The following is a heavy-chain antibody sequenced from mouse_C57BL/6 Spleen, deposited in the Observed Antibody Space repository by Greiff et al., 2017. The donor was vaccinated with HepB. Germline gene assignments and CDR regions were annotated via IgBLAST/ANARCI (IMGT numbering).Heavy chain of an antibody. V-gene: IGHV1-9*01. CDR3: ARSHSYGNYFDY. J-gene: IGHJ2*01. CDR1: GYTFTGYW. D-gene: IGHD1-1*02. CDR2: ILPGSGST. Sequence: VKVVESGAELMKPGASVKLSCKATGYTFTGYWIEWVKQRPGHGLEWIGEILPGSGSTNHNEKFKGKATFTADTSSNTAYMQLSSLTTEDSAIYYCARSHSYGNYFDYWGQGTTLTVSS.